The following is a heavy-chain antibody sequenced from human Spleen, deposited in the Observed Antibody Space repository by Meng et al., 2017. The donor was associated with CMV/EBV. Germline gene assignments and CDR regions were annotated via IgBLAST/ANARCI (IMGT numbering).Heavy chain of an antibody. CDR1: GGSMDSGGYY. CDR3: ARAGKNKLISRWFDP. V-gene: IGHV4-31*02. D-gene: IGHD1/OR15-1a*01. CDR2: FYYSGST. Sequence: GGSMDSGGYYWSWIRHHPGKGMEWIASFYYSGSTYYSPSLKSRVTILSDMSKNQFSLKLTSVTAADTAVYYCARAGKNKLISRWFDPWGQGTLVTVSS. J-gene: IGHJ5*02.